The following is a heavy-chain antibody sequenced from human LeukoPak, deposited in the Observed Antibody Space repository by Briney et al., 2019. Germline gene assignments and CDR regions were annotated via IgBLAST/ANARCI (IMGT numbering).Heavy chain of an antibody. CDR3: ARQGYDSGFDY. J-gene: IGHJ4*01. CDR1: GFSFSRYY. V-gene: IGHV3-66*04. D-gene: IGHD5-12*01. Sequence: GGSLRLSCAASGFSFSRYYMSWVRQAPGKGLEWVSVLFSGGDTYYAGSVKDRFSISRDRSRETLFLQMNSLRADDTAVYYCARQGYDSGFDYWGHGTMVTVSS. CDR2: LFSGGDT.